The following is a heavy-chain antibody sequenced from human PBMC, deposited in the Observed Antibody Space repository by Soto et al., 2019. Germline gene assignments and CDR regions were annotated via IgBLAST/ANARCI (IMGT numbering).Heavy chain of an antibody. J-gene: IGHJ4*02. V-gene: IGHV1-18*01. CDR1: GYTFTNYG. Sequence: ASVKVSCKASGYTFTNYGCSWVRQAPGQGLERMGRISGYNGNTNYAERLQGRVTMTTDTSTSTAYMELMSLRYDDTAVYYCAREGQLGYWGQGTPVTVSS. D-gene: IGHD6-6*01. CDR2: ISGYNGNT. CDR3: AREGQLGY.